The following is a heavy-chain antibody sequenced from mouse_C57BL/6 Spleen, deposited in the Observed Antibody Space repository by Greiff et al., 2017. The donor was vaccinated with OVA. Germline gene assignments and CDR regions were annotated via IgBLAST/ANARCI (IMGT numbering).Heavy chain of an antibody. Sequence: QVQLQQPGAELVKPGASVKMSCKASGYTFTSYWITWVKQRPGQGLEWIGDIYPGSGSTNYNEKFKSKATLTVDTSSSTAYMQLSSLTSEDSAVYYCARDYGKRNAMDYWGQGTSVTVSS. V-gene: IGHV1-55*01. D-gene: IGHD2-1*01. CDR1: GYTFTSYW. J-gene: IGHJ4*01. CDR2: IYPGSGST. CDR3: ARDYGKRNAMDY.